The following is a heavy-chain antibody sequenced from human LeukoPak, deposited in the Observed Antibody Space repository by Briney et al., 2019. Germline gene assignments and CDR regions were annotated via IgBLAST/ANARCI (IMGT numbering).Heavy chain of an antibody. CDR3: APDVDTAMRY. Sequence: GGSLKLSCAASGFTFSSYSMNWVRQAPGEGLEWVSSISSSSSYIYYADSVKGRFTISRDNAKNSLYLQMNSLRAEDTAVYYCAPDVDTAMRYWGQGTLVTVSS. V-gene: IGHV3-21*01. J-gene: IGHJ4*02. CDR2: ISSSSSYI. CDR1: GFTFSSYS. D-gene: IGHD5-18*01.